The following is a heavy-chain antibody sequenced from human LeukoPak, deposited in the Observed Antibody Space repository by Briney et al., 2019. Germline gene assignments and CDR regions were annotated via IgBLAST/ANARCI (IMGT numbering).Heavy chain of an antibody. CDR1: GFTFSDYY. CDR3: ARRASVTTRYWYFDL. CDR2: ISTNDRTI. V-gene: IGHV3-11*04. D-gene: IGHD4-17*01. J-gene: IGHJ2*01. Sequence: GGSLRLSCAASGFTFSDYYMNWIRQVPGKGLEWGSYISTNDRTIRYADSVKGRFSISRDNANNSLYLQMKSLRAEDTAVYYCARRASVTTRYWYFDLWGRGTLITVSS.